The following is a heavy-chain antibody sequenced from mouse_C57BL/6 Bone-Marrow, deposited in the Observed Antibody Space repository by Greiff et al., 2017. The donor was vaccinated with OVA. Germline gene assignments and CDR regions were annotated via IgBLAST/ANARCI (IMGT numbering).Heavy chain of an antibody. D-gene: IGHD1-1*02. CDR3: ARGGLWPLRGFAD. CDR2: ISYDGSN. Sequence: EVQLQQSGPGLVKPSQSLSLTCSVTGYSITSGYYWNWIRQFPGNKLEWMGYISYDGSNNYNPSLKNRISITRDTSKNQFFLKLNSVTTEDTATYYCARGGLWPLRGFADWGQGTLVTVSA. J-gene: IGHJ3*01. V-gene: IGHV3-6*01. CDR1: GYSITSGYY.